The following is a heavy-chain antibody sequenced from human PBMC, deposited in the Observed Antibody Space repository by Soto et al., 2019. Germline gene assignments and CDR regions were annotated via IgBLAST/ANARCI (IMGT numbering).Heavy chain of an antibody. V-gene: IGHV1-8*01. CDR3: ARGFTRRPVRFGELRGTDY. Sequence: QVQLVQSGAEVKKPGASVKVSCKASGYTFTSYDINWVRQATGQGLEWMGWMNPNSGNTGYAQKFQGRVTMTRNTSISTAYMELSSLRSEDTAVYYCARGFTRRPVRFGELRGTDYWGQGTLVTVSS. D-gene: IGHD3-10*01. CDR1: GYTFTSYD. CDR2: MNPNSGNT. J-gene: IGHJ4*02.